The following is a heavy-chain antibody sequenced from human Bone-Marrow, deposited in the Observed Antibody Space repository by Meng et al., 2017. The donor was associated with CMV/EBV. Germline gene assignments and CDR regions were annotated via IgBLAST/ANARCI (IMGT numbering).Heavy chain of an antibody. CDR1: EYTFTGYY. CDR2: INPQSGGT. D-gene: IGHD6-6*01. CDR3: ARELLHTSSHPFDY. J-gene: IGHJ4*02. Sequence: ASVKVSCKASEYTFTGYYMHWVRQAPGQGLEWMGWINPQSGGTNYAQKFQGRVTLTRDTSISTGYMELSRLRSDDTAVYYCARELLHTSSHPFDYWGQGALVTVS. V-gene: IGHV1-2*02.